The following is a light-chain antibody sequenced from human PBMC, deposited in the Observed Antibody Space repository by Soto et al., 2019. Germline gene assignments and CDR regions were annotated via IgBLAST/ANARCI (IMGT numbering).Light chain of an antibody. CDR3: QQRST. CDR2: DAS. J-gene: IGKJ3*01. V-gene: IGKV3-11*01. Sequence: EIVLTQSPATLSLSPGERATLSCRASQSVSSYLAWYQQKPGQAPRLLIYDASNRATGIPARFSGSGSGTDFTLTISSLEPEDFAVYYCQQRSTFGPGTTVDIK. CDR1: QSVSSY.